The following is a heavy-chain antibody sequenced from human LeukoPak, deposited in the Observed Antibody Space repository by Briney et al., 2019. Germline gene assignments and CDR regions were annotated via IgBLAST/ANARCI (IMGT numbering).Heavy chain of an antibody. Sequence: MPSETLSLTCTVSGGSISSYYWSWIRQPPGKGLEWIGYIYYSGSTNYRPSLKSRVTISVDTSKNQFSLKLSSVTAADTAVYYCARSGSGYLRYYFDYWGQGTLVTVSS. CDR3: ARSGSGYLRYYFDY. D-gene: IGHD5-12*01. CDR2: IYYSGST. CDR1: GGSISSYY. V-gene: IGHV4-59*12. J-gene: IGHJ4*02.